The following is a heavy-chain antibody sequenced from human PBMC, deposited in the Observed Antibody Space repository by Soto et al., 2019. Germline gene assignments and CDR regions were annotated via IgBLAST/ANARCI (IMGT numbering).Heavy chain of an antibody. J-gene: IGHJ6*02. V-gene: IGHV4-30-4*01. CDR1: GGSISSGDYY. CDR3: AREGARDVDTAMANPYYYYYGMDA. Sequence: SETLSLTCTVSGGSISSGDYYWSWIRQPPGKGLEWIGYIYYSGSTYYNPSLKSRVTISVDTSKNQFSLKLSSVTAADTAVYYCAREGARDVDTAMANPYYYYYGMDAWGQGTTVT. CDR2: IYYSGST. D-gene: IGHD5-18*01.